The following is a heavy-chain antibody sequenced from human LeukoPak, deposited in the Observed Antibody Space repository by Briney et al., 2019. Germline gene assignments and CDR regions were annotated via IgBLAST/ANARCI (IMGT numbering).Heavy chain of an antibody. CDR1: GFTFSSYV. J-gene: IGHJ6*03. V-gene: IGHV3-23*01. Sequence: GGSLRLSCAASGFTFSSYVMSWVRQAPGKGLEWVSAISGSGGSTYYADSVRGRFTISRNKSKNTLFLQMSSLKPEDTAIYYCARDLAGFEEPRYYYYMDVWGKGTTVTVSS. CDR3: ARDLAGFEEPRYYYYMDV. CDR2: ISGSGGST. D-gene: IGHD1-14*01.